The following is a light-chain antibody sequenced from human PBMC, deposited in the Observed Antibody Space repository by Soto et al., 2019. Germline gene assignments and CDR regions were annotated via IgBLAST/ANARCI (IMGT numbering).Light chain of an antibody. V-gene: IGKV1-39*01. Sequence: DIQITQSPPSLSSCLCDIVSITCRASQSINKYINWYQQKPGKAPNLLINGASSLQSGVPSRFSGSGSGTDFTLTISNLQPEDFATYYCQQTYSTPFTFGPGTKVDI. CDR2: GAS. J-gene: IGKJ3*01. CDR1: QSINKY. CDR3: QQTYSTPFT.